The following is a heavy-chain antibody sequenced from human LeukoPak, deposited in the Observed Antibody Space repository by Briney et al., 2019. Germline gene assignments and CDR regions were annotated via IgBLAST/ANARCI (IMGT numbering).Heavy chain of an antibody. V-gene: IGHV4-59*08. CDR1: GGSITSYY. D-gene: IGHD6-13*01. J-gene: IGHJ4*02. Sequence: SETLSLTCTVSGGSITSYYWSWIRQPPGKGLEWIGYLFHSGTRRYNPSLKSRVTISTDTTKNQIFLTLNSTTAADTAVYYCARRRGWKQQLVYFDYWGQGTLATVSS. CDR3: ARRRGWKQQLVYFDY. CDR2: LFHSGTR.